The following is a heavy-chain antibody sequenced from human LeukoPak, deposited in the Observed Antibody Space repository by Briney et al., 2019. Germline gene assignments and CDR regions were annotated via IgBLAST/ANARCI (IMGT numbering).Heavy chain of an antibody. CDR3: ARAGDSSSWDNWFDP. V-gene: IGHV1-2*02. J-gene: IGHJ5*02. D-gene: IGHD6-13*01. Sequence: ASVKVSCKASGYAFTGYYMHWVRQAPGQGLEWMGWINPNSGGTNYAQKFQGRVTMTRDTSISTAYMELSRLRSDDTAVYYCARAGDSSSWDNWFDPWGQGTLVTVSS. CDR1: GYAFTGYY. CDR2: INPNSGGT.